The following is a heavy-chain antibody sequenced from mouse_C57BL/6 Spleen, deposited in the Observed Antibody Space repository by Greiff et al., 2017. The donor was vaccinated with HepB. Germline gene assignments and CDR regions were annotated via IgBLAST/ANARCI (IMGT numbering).Heavy chain of an antibody. D-gene: IGHD1-3*01. Sequence: DVQLQESGPGLVKPSQSLSLTCSVTGYSITSGYYWNWIRQFPGNKLEWMGYISYDGSNNYNPSLKNRISITRDTSKNQFFLKLNSVTTEDTATYYCARHGSVSYYFDYWGQGTTLTVSS. V-gene: IGHV3-6*01. CDR3: ARHGSVSYYFDY. CDR1: GYSITSGYY. CDR2: ISYDGSN. J-gene: IGHJ2*01.